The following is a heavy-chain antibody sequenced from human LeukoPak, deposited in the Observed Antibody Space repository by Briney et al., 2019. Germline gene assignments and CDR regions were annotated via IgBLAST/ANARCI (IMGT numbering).Heavy chain of an antibody. Sequence: SETLSLTCAVSGYSISSGDYYVWIRQPPGKGLEWIGNIYHSGSTYYNPSLKSRVTISVDTSKNQFSLKLNSITAADTAVYYCARRRSASSQVDYWGQGTLVTVSS. J-gene: IGHJ4*02. CDR3: ARRRSASSQVDY. CDR2: IYHSGST. D-gene: IGHD1-26*01. V-gene: IGHV4-38-2*01. CDR1: GYSISSGDY.